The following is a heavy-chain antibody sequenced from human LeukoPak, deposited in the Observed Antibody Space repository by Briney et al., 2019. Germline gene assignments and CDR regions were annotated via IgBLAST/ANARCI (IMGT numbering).Heavy chain of an antibody. J-gene: IGHJ4*02. Sequence: GGSLRLSCAAYGFTFNTYAMHWVRQAPGKGLEWVSSISGSSRHKYYADSVKGRFTISRDNAKNSLYLQMNSLRAEDTAVYYCARTANFAAGYYIDYWGQGTLVTVSS. CDR1: GFTFNTYA. CDR3: ARTANFAAGYYIDY. D-gene: IGHD6-13*01. V-gene: IGHV3-21*01. CDR2: ISGSSRHK.